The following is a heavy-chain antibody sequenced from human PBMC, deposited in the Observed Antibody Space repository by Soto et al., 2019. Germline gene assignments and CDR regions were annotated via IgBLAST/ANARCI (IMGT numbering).Heavy chain of an antibody. V-gene: IGHV1-18*01. Sequence: ASVKVSCKASGYTFTRSGLSWVRQAPGQGLEWMGWISTYNGDTNYAQTFQGRVTMTTDTSTSTVHMEVRSLRSDDTAVYYCAREGVATYYYYGMDVWGQGTPVTVSS. D-gene: IGHD5-12*01. CDR2: ISTYNGDT. CDR3: AREGVATYYYYGMDV. J-gene: IGHJ6*02. CDR1: GYTFTRSG.